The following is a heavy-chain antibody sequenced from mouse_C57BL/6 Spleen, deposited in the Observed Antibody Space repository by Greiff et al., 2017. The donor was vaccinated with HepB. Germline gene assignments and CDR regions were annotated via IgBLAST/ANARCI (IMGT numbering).Heavy chain of an antibody. V-gene: IGHV5-4*01. Sequence: DVQLVESGGGLVKPGGSLKLSCAASGFTFSSYAMSWVRQTPEKRLEWVATISDGGSYTYYPDNVKGRFTISRDNAKNNLYLQMSHLKSEDTAMYYCARDLGMYLDYWGQGTTLTVSS. CDR3: ARDLGMYLDY. J-gene: IGHJ2*01. CDR1: GFTFSSYA. D-gene: IGHD4-1*01. CDR2: ISDGGSYT.